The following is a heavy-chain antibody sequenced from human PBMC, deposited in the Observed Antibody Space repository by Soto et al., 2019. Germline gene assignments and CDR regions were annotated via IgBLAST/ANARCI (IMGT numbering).Heavy chain of an antibody. CDR1: GGSFSGYY. Sequence: QVQLRQWGAGLLKTSETLSLTCAVYGGSFSGYYWSWIRQPPGKGLEWIGEINHSGSTNYNPSLKSRVTISVDTSKNQFSLKLSSVTAADTAVYYCARGGNSGYVWWGQGTLVTVSS. J-gene: IGHJ4*02. CDR2: INHSGST. CDR3: ARGGNSGYVW. D-gene: IGHD5-12*01. V-gene: IGHV4-34*01.